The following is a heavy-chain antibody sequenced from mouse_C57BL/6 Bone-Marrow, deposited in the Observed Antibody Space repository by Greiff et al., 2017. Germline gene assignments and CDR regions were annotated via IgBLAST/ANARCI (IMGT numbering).Heavy chain of an antibody. CDR2: IDPSDSYT. Sequence: VKLQQPGAELVMPGASVKLSCKASGYTFTSYWMHWVKQRPGQGLEWIGEIDPSDSYTNYNQKFKGKSTLTVDKSSSTAYMQLSSLTSEDSAVYYCARWLLLDYWGQGTTLTVSS. CDR1: GYTFTSYW. J-gene: IGHJ2*01. CDR3: ARWLLLDY. D-gene: IGHD2-3*01. V-gene: IGHV1-69*01.